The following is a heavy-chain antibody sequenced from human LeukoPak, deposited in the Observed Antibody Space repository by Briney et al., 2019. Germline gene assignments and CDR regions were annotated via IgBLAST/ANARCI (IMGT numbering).Heavy chain of an antibody. J-gene: IGHJ5*02. CDR1: GGTFSGYA. D-gene: IGHD3-16*01. CDR3: ATVLGSGWFDP. CDR2: INPSGGST. Sequence: ASVKVSCKASGGTFSGYAISWVRQAPGQGLEWMGVINPSGGSTSYAQKFQGRVTMTEDTSTDTAYMELSSLRSEDTAVYYCATVLGSGWFDPWGQGTLVTVSS. V-gene: IGHV1-46*01.